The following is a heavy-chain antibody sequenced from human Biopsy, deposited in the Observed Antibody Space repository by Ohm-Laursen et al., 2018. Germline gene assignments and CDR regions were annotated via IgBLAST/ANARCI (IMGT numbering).Heavy chain of an antibody. CDR1: GDSFNGYY. D-gene: IGHD3-22*01. CDR2: INHSGRT. Sequence: PSETLSLTCAVYGDSFNGYYWSWIRQTPGKGLEWIGDINHSGRTNYNPSLKSRVTISVDTSKNQFSLKMRSVTAADTAVYYCVRGVDYYDPYHYYALDVWGQGTTVTVSS. V-gene: IGHV4-34*01. CDR3: VRGVDYYDPYHYYALDV. J-gene: IGHJ6*02.